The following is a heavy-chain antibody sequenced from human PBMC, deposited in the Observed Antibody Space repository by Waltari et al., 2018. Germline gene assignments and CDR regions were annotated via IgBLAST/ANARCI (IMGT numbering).Heavy chain of an antibody. CDR1: GFTFSTHT. V-gene: IGHV3-21*01. CDR3: AIERTCTGGSCRRDFYY. J-gene: IGHJ4*02. D-gene: IGHD2-15*01. Sequence: EVQVVESGGGLVQTGGSRRLSCAASGFTFSTHTLTWVRQAPGKGLEWVSSVTSGSSYIFYADSVKGRFTISRDNAKNSLYLQMNSLRDEDTAVYYCAIERTCTGGSCRRDFYYWGQGTLVTVSS. CDR2: VTSGSSYI.